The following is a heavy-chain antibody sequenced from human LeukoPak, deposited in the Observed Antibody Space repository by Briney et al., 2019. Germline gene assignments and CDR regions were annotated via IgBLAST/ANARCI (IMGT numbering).Heavy chain of an antibody. J-gene: IGHJ4*02. D-gene: IGHD5-12*01. V-gene: IGHV3-7*01. CDR1: GFTFSRSW. CDR3: ARVAPY. Sequence: GGSLRLSCAASGFTFSRSWMSWVRQAPGKGLEWVANRKQDGSEKYYVDSVKGRFTISRDNAKNSLYLQMNSLRDEDTAVYYCARVAPYWGQGTLVTVSS. CDR2: RKQDGSEK.